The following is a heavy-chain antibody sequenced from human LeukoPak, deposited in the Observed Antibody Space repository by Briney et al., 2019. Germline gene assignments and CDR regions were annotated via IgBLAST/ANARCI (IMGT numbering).Heavy chain of an antibody. CDR3: AREPVYDYVWGSYRDY. V-gene: IGHV3-53*01. D-gene: IGHD3-16*02. Sequence: GGSLRLSCAASGFTVSSNYMSWVRQAPGKGLEWVSVIYSGGSTYYADPVKGRFTISRDNSKNTLYLQMNSLRAEDTAVYYCAREPVYDYVWGSYRDYWGQGTLVTVSS. CDR2: IYSGGST. CDR1: GFTVSSNY. J-gene: IGHJ4*02.